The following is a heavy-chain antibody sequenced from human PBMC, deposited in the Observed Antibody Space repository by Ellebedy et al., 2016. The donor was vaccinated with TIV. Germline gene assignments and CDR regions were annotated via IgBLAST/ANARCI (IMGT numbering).Heavy chain of an antibody. CDR2: INPNSGGT. D-gene: IGHD3-16*01. CDR3: ARDLFGGVTADY. CDR1: GYMFTDYY. Sequence: ASVKVSCXASGYMFTDYYMHWVRQAPGQGLEWMGWINPNSGGTNYAQKFQGRVTMTRDTSISTVYMELSSLRSEDTAVYYCARDLFGGVTADYWGQGTLVTVSS. J-gene: IGHJ4*02. V-gene: IGHV1-2*02.